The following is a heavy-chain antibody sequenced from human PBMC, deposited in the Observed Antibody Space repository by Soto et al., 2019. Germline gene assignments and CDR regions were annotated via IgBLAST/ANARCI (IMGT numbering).Heavy chain of an antibody. CDR2: INSDGSST. Sequence: GGSLRLSCAASGFTFSSYWMHWVRQAPGKGLVWVSRINSDGSSTSYADSVKGRFTISRDNAKNTLYLQMNSLRAEDTAVYYCARRRGSGWKTNFDYWGQGTLVTVSS. V-gene: IGHV3-74*01. J-gene: IGHJ4*02. CDR1: GFTFSSYW. D-gene: IGHD6-19*01. CDR3: ARRRGSGWKTNFDY.